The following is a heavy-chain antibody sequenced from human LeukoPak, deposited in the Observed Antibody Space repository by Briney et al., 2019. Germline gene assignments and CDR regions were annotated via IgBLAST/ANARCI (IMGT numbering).Heavy chain of an antibody. Sequence: GVSLRLSCAASGFTFTDFYMSWIRQAPGKGLEWVSYISISGTTIYYADSVKGRFTFSRDDAKNSLYLQMNSLRAEDTAVYYCARTGRLQYGDYVAFDYWGQGTLVTVSS. CDR3: ARTGRLQYGDYVAFDY. J-gene: IGHJ4*02. D-gene: IGHD4-17*01. V-gene: IGHV3-11*01. CDR1: GFTFTDFY. CDR2: ISISGTTI.